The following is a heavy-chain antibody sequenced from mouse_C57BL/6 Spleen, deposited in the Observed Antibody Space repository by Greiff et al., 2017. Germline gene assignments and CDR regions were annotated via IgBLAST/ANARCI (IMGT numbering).Heavy chain of an antibody. CDR2: SRNKANDYTT. CDR1: GFTFSDFY. J-gene: IGHJ3*01. D-gene: IGHD4-1*01. Sequence: EVKLMASGGGLVQSGRSLRLSCATSGFTFSDFYMEWVRHAPGKGLEWIAASRNKANDYTTEYSASVKGRFIVSRDTSQSILYLQMNALRADDTAIYYCARDASELGPSWFAYWGQGTLVTVSA. CDR3: ARDASELGPSWFAY. V-gene: IGHV7-1*01.